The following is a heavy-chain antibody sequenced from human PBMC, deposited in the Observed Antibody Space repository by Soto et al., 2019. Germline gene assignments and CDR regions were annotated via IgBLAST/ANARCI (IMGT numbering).Heavy chain of an antibody. CDR2: IKQDGREK. CDR1: GFTFSSYW. V-gene: IGHV3-7*01. J-gene: IGHJ4*02. CDR3: ARGVATIELDD. Sequence: GGSLRLSCAASGFTFSSYWMSWVRQAPGKGLEWVANIKQDGREKYYVDSGKGRFTISRDNAKNSLYLQMNSLRAEDTAVYYCARGVATIELDDWGQGTLVTVSS. D-gene: IGHD5-12*01.